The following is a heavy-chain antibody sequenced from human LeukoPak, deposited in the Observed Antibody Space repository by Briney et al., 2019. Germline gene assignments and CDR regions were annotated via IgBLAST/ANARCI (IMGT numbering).Heavy chain of an antibody. V-gene: IGHV3-48*02. Sequence: GGSLRLSCAASGFTFSSYGMNWVRQAPGKGLEWISYTSSRSSTIYYADSVKGRFTISRDNAKNSLFLQMNSLRDEDTAVYYCARGCSGGSCFGDFDYWGQGTLGTVSS. CDR2: TSSRSSTI. D-gene: IGHD2-15*01. J-gene: IGHJ4*02. CDR1: GFTFSSYG. CDR3: ARGCSGGSCFGDFDY.